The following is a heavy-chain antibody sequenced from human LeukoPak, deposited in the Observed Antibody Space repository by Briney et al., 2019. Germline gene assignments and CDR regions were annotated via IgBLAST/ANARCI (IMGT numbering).Heavy chain of an antibody. V-gene: IGHV3-30*02. CDR1: GFTFSSYG. J-gene: IGHJ3*02. Sequence: GGSLRLSCAPSGFTFSSYGMHWVRQAPGKGLKWVAFIRYDGSNKYYADSVKGRFTISRDNSKNTLYLQINSLRAEDTAVYYCAILLSGYQLYAFDIWGQGTMVTVSS. D-gene: IGHD5-12*01. CDR3: AILLSGYQLYAFDI. CDR2: IRYDGSNK.